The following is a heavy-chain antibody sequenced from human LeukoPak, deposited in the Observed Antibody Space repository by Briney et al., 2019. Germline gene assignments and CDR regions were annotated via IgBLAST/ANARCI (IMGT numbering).Heavy chain of an antibody. Sequence: SETLSLTCTVSGGSISSSSYYWGWIRQPPGKGLEWIGSIYYSGSTNYNPSLESRVTISVDTSKNQFSLKLRSVTAADTAVYYCARVALTTEDYYYYYYMDVWGKGTTVTVSS. D-gene: IGHD4/OR15-4a*01. CDR1: GGSISSSSYY. V-gene: IGHV4-39*07. J-gene: IGHJ6*03. CDR3: ARVALTTEDYYYYYYMDV. CDR2: IYYSGST.